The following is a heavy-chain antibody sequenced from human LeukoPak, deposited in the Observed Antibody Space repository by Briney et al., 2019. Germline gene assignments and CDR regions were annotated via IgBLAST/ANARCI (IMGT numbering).Heavy chain of an antibody. CDR1: GVSISNYY. J-gene: IGHJ6*03. CDR2: IHYSGST. D-gene: IGHD3-10*01. Sequence: SETLSLTCTVPGVSISNYYWSWIRQPPGKGLEWIGYIHYSGSTSYNPSLKSRVTISVDTSKKQFSLKLSSVTAADTAVYYCARVEEGYGSGRRENYYYYYMDVWGKGTTVTISS. V-gene: IGHV4-59*01. CDR3: ARVEEGYGSGRRENYYYYYMDV.